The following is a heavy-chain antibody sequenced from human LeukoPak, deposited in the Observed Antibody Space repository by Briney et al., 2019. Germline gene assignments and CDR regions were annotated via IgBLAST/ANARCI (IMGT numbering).Heavy chain of an antibody. CDR2: ISYDGSNK. CDR3: ARWYCSSTNCQSYYYGMDV. D-gene: IGHD2-2*01. J-gene: IGHJ6*02. V-gene: IGHV3-30*03. Sequence: GGSLRLSCAASGFTFSSYGMHWVRQAPGKGLERVALISYDGSNKYYADSVKGRFTISRDNSKNKLYLQMNSLRAEDTAVYYCARWYCSSTNCQSYYYGMDVWGQGTTVTVSS. CDR1: GFTFSSYG.